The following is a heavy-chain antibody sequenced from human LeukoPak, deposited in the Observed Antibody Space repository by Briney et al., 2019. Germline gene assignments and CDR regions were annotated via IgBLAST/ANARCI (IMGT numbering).Heavy chain of an antibody. J-gene: IGHJ5*02. V-gene: IGHV4-38-2*02. D-gene: IGHD4-17*01. CDR3: ARETTTFNWFDP. CDR1: GYSISSGYY. Sequence: PSETLSLTCTVSGYSISSGYYWGWIRQPPGKGLEWIGSIYHSGSTYYNPSLKSRVTISVDTSKNQFSLKLSSVTAADTAVYYCARETTTFNWFDPWGQGTLVTVSS. CDR2: IYHSGST.